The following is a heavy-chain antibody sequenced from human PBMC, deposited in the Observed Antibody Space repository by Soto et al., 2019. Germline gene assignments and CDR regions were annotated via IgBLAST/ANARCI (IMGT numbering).Heavy chain of an antibody. Sequence: QVQLQQWGAGLLKPSETLSLTCAVYGGSFSGYYWSWIRQPPGKGLEWIGEINHSGSTNYNPSLKSRVTISVDTSKNQFSLKLSSVTAADTAVYYCARGSSGWYLKYFQHLGQGTLVTVSS. D-gene: IGHD6-19*01. V-gene: IGHV4-34*01. CDR3: ARGSSGWYLKYFQH. CDR1: GGSFSGYY. CDR2: INHSGST. J-gene: IGHJ1*01.